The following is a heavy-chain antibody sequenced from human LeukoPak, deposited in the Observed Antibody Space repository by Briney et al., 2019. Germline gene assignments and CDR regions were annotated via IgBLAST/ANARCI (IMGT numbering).Heavy chain of an antibody. Sequence: ASVKVSCKASGYTFTDYHIHWVRQAPGQGLEWMGWINPNSGGTNYAGKFQGRVTMTSDTSISTADMDLSRLRSDDTAVYYCARRYTDSSEGFDYWGQGTLVTVSS. D-gene: IGHD6-6*01. J-gene: IGHJ4*02. CDR2: INPNSGGT. CDR3: ARRYTDSSEGFDY. V-gene: IGHV1-2*02. CDR1: GYTFTDYH.